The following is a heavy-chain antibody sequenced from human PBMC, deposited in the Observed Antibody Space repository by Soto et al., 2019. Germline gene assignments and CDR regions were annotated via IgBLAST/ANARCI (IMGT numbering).Heavy chain of an antibody. CDR2: ISAYNGNT. Sequence: EGSVKVSRKASCYTFSSYCISWVRQAPGQGLEWMGWISAYNGNTNYAQKLQGRVTMTTDTSTSTAYMELRSLRSDDTAVYYCARALYYDSSGYYGHWGQGTLVTVSS. CDR3: ARALYYDSSGYYGH. CDR1: CYTFSSYC. V-gene: IGHV1-18*01. J-gene: IGHJ4*02. D-gene: IGHD3-22*01.